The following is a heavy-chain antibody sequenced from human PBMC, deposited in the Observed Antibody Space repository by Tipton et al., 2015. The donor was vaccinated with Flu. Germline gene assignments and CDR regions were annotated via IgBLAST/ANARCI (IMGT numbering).Heavy chain of an antibody. Sequence: TLSLTCTVSGYSISSNYYWGWIRQAPGTGLEWIGSIYHSGSAYYSPSLKSRVTISLDTSKNQFSLRLSSVTAADAAVYYCARLSSNWYHQLDNWGQGTLVTVSS. CDR3: ARLSSNWYHQLDN. D-gene: IGHD6-13*01. J-gene: IGHJ4*02. CDR2: IYHSGSA. CDR1: GYSISSNYY. V-gene: IGHV4-38-2*02.